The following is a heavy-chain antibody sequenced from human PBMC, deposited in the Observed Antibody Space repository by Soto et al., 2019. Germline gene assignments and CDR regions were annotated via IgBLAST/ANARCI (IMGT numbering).Heavy chain of an antibody. Sequence: SVKVSCKASGGTFSSYAISWVRQAPGQGLEWMGGIIPIFGTANYAQKFQGRVTITADESTSTAYMELSSLRSEDTAVYYCARVRDLGGTSFYYYYGMDVWGQGTTVTVS. CDR1: GGTFSSYA. V-gene: IGHV1-69*13. CDR2: IIPIFGTA. J-gene: IGHJ6*02. CDR3: ARVRDLGGTSFYYYYGMDV. D-gene: IGHD2-2*01.